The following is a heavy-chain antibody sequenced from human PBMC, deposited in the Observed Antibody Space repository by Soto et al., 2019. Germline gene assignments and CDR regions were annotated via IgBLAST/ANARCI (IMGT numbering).Heavy chain of an antibody. D-gene: IGHD3-16*02. J-gene: IGHJ6*02. V-gene: IGHV3-23*01. Sequence: EVQLLESGGGLVQPGGSLRLSCAASGFTFSSYAMSWVRQAPGKGLEWVSAISGSGGSTYYADSVKGRFTISRDNSKNTLYLQMNSLRAEDTAVYYCAKPILRLGELSLPHGYYYYGMDVWGQGTTVTVSS. CDR2: ISGSGGST. CDR3: AKPILRLGELSLPHGYYYYGMDV. CDR1: GFTFSSYA.